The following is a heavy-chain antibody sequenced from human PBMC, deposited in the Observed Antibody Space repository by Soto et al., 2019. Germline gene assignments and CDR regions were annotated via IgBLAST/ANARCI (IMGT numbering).Heavy chain of an antibody. J-gene: IGHJ6*02. Sequence: QVQLVQSGTEVKRPGDSVKVSCKASGYTFTGYYVHWVRQAPGQGLEWMGWINPNSGDTYLAQRFQGRVTLNRDTSRGTSYMEVRGLTSDATAEYYCAKGGAIVAAGTRVYLYNAMDVWGQGTTVNVSS. D-gene: IGHD1-26*01. CDR3: AKGGAIVAAGTRVYLYNAMDV. V-gene: IGHV1-2*02. CDR1: GYTFTGYY. CDR2: INPNSGDT.